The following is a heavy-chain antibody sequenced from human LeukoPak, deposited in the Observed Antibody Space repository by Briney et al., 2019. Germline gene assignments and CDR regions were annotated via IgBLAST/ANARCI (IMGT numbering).Heavy chain of an antibody. CDR2: INPNSGGT. Sequence: ASVKVSCKASGYTLTGYYMHWVRQAPGQGLEWMGRINPNSGGTNYAQKFQGRVTMTRDTSISTAYMELSRLRSDDTAVYYCARSPIFGVVYAFDIWGQGTMVTVSS. J-gene: IGHJ3*02. CDR1: GYTLTGYY. CDR3: ARSPIFGVVYAFDI. D-gene: IGHD3-3*01. V-gene: IGHV1-2*06.